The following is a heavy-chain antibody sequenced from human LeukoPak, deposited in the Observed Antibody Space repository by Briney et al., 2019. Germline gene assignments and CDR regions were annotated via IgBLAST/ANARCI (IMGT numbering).Heavy chain of an antibody. Sequence: PSETLSLTCTVSGGSISSYYWSWIRQPPGKGLEWIGYIYYSGSTNYNPSLKSRVTISVDTSKNQFSLKLSSVTAADTAVYYCARTLGIVGAGFDPWGQGTLVTVSS. V-gene: IGHV4-59*08. CDR3: ARTLGIVGAGFDP. D-gene: IGHD1-26*01. CDR1: GGSISSYY. J-gene: IGHJ5*02. CDR2: IYYSGST.